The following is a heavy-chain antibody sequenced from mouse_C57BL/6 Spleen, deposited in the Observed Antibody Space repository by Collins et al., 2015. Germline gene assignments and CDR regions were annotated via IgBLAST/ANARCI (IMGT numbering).Heavy chain of an antibody. D-gene: IGHD1-1*01. CDR3: ARSYGSSYGFAY. V-gene: IGHV1-87*01. Sequence: QVQLQQSGAELARPGASVKLSCKASGYTFTSYWMQWVKQRPGQGLEWIGAIYPGDGDTRYTQKFKGKATLTADKSSSTAYMQLSSLASEDSAVYYCARSYGSSYGFAYWGQGTLVTVSA. CDR2: IYPGDGDT. CDR1: GYTFTSYW. J-gene: IGHJ3*01.